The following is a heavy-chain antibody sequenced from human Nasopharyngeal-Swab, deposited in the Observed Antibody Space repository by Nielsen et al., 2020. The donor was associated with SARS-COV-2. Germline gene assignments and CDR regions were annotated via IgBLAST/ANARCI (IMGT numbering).Heavy chain of an antibody. CDR1: GGSISTSSYY. CDR3: AREGGGVIRGGYYGMDV. CDR2: IYYSAST. J-gene: IGHJ6*02. Sequence: SETLSLTYTVSGGSISTSSYYWGWIRQPPGKGLQWIGSIYYSASTYYNPSLKSRVTISRDTSKNQFSLKLSSVTAADTAVYYCAREGGGVIRGGYYGMDVWGQGTTVTVSS. V-gene: IGHV4-39*02. D-gene: IGHD3-16*02.